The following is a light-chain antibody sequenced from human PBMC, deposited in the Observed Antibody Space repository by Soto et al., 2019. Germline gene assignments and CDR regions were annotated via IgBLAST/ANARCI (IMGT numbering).Light chain of an antibody. V-gene: IGKV3-20*01. Sequence: EIVLTQSPGTLSLSPGERATLSCRASQSVSSSYLAWYQQKPGQAPRLLIYGASSRATGIPDRFSGSGSGTDFTLTISRLEPEDFAVYYCQQSGSSPLTFGGGTEVEIK. CDR2: GAS. J-gene: IGKJ4*01. CDR1: QSVSSSY. CDR3: QQSGSSPLT.